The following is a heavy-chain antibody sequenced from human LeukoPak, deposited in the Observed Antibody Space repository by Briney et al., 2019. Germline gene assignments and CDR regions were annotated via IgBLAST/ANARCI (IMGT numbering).Heavy chain of an antibody. CDR2: ISSSGSTI. J-gene: IGHJ6*02. V-gene: IGHV3-11*01. Sequence: PGGSLRLSCAASGFTFSDYYMSWIRQAPGKGLERVSYISSSGSTIYYADSVKGRFTISRDNAKNSLYLQMNSLRAEDTAVYYCAREDVVQNYYYYGMDVWGQGTTVTVSS. CDR1: GFTFSDYY. D-gene: IGHD2-2*01. CDR3: AREDVVQNYYYYGMDV.